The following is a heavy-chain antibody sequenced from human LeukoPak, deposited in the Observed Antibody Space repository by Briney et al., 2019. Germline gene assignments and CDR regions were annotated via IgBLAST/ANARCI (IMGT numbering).Heavy chain of an antibody. CDR1: GFTFSSYA. V-gene: IGHV3-21*01. CDR3: ARQGQQLVEDAFDI. Sequence: PGGSLRLSCAASGFTFSSYAMSWVRQAPGKGLEWVPSVSSSSSYINYADSVKGRFTISRDNAKNSLYLQMNSLRAEDTAVYYCARQGQQLVEDAFDIWGQGTMVTVSS. J-gene: IGHJ3*02. D-gene: IGHD6-13*01. CDR2: VSSSSSYI.